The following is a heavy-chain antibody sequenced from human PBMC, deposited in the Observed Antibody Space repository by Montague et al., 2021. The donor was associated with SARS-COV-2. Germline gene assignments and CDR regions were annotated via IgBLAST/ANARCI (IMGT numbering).Heavy chain of an antibody. CDR3: ARGWVATIPHMDN. CDR1: GDSVSSNSAA. J-gene: IGHJ4*02. CDR2: TYYRSKWHN. D-gene: IGHD5-12*01. V-gene: IGHV6-1*01. Sequence: CAISGDSVSSNSAAWNWIRQSPSRGLEWLGRTYYRSKWHNDHAVSVKSRITINPGTSKNQFSLQLKSVTPEDTAVYYCARGWVATIPHMDNWGQGSLVIVSS.